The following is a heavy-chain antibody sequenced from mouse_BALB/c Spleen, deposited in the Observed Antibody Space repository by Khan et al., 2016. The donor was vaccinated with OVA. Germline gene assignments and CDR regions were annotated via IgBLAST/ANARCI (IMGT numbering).Heavy chain of an antibody. CDR1: GFSLTSYG. J-gene: IGHJ1*01. CDR2: IWSDGRT. D-gene: IGHD2-13*01. Sequence: QVQLKQSGPGLVAPSQSLSITCTISGFSLTSYGVHWVRQPPGKGLEWLVVIWSDGRTTYNSALKSRLNITKDNSKSQVFLKMNSLQTDDTAMYYCAGQIYPGDFDVWGAGTTVTVSS. V-gene: IGHV2-6-1*01. CDR3: AGQIYPGDFDV.